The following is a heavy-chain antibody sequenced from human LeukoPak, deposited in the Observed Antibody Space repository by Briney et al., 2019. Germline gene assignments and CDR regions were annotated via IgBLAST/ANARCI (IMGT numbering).Heavy chain of an antibody. CDR3: ARDLLGWTLPEFDY. V-gene: IGHV3-30*03. CDR2: ISYDGSNK. CDR1: EFTFINAW. J-gene: IGHJ4*02. D-gene: IGHD2-8*02. Sequence: GGSLRLSCAASEFTFINAWMSWVRQAPGKGLEWVAVISYDGSNKYYADSVKGRFTISRDNSKNTLYLQMNSLRAEDTAVYYCARDLLGWTLPEFDYWGQGTLVTVSS.